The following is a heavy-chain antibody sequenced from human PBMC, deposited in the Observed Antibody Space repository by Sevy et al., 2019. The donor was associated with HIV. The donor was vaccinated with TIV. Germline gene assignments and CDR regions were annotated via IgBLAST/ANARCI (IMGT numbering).Heavy chain of an antibody. Sequence: GESLKISCAASGFTVSSNYMSWVRQAPGKGLEWVSVIYSGGSTYYADSVKGRFTISRDNSKNTLYLQMNSLRAEDTAVYYCARAPTWPDAFDIWGQGTMVTVSS. CDR2: IYSGGST. CDR1: GFTVSSNY. J-gene: IGHJ3*02. V-gene: IGHV3-66*02. CDR3: ARAPTWPDAFDI.